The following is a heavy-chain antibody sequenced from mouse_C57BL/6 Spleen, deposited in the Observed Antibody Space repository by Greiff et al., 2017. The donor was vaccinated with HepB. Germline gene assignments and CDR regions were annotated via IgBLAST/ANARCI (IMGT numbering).Heavy chain of an antibody. J-gene: IGHJ2*01. CDR1: GFTFSSYT. CDR2: ISGGGGNT. CDR3: ARQGDYDVGFDY. Sequence: EVKVEESGGGLVKPGGSLKLSCAASGFTFSSYTMSWVRQTPEKRLEWVATISGGGGNTYYPDSVKGRFTISRDNAKNTLYLQMSSLRSEDTALYYCARQGDYDVGFDYWGQGTTLTVSS. V-gene: IGHV5-9*01. D-gene: IGHD2-4*01.